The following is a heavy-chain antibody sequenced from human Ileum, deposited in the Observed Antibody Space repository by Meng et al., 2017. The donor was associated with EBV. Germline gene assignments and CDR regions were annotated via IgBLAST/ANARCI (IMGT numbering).Heavy chain of an antibody. CDR1: GGSFTDYY. V-gene: IGHV4-34*01. J-gene: IGHJ4*02. CDR2: INPSEGT. CDR3: ARRGSYGGGCDY. D-gene: IGHD1-26*01. Sequence: QVQLHQWGAGLLKPSETLSPTCAVYGGSFTDYYWTWIRQPPGKGLEWIGEINPSEGTNYNPSLKSRVTISVDTSKNQFSLKMNSLTAADTAIYYCARRGSYGGGCDYWGQGTLVTVSS.